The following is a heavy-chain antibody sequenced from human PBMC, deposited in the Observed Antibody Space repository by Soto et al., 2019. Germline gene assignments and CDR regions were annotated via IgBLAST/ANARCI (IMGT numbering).Heavy chain of an antibody. Sequence: PGRSLRLSCAASGFTFSSYAMSWVRQAPGKGLEWVSAISGSGGSTYYADSVKGRFTISRDNSKNTLYLQMNSLRAEDTAVYYCAPPHRYYYDSSGYPAAYWGQGTLVTVSS. J-gene: IGHJ4*02. CDR3: APPHRYYYDSSGYPAAY. V-gene: IGHV3-23*01. CDR2: ISGSGGST. CDR1: GFTFSSYA. D-gene: IGHD3-22*01.